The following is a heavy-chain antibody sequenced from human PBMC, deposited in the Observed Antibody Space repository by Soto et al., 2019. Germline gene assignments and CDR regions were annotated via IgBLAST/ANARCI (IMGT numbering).Heavy chain of an antibody. D-gene: IGHD2-2*01. CDR1: GFTFSSYS. CDR2: ISSSSSYI. CDR3: AREGTEQVVPAAKTRWFDP. J-gene: IGHJ5*02. V-gene: IGHV3-21*01. Sequence: EVQLVESGGGLVKPGGSLRLSCAASGFTFSSYSMNWVRQAPGKGLEWASSISSSSSYIYYADSVKGRFTISRDNAKNSLYLQMNSLRAEDTAVYYCAREGTEQVVPAAKTRWFDPWGQGTLVTVSS.